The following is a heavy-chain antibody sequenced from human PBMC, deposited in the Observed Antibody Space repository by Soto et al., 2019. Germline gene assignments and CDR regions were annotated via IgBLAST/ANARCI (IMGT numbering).Heavy chain of an antibody. CDR3: ARRGSGYDYNFDY. V-gene: IGHV4-59*08. Sequence: SETLSLTCTVSGGSISRYYWSWIRQPPGKGLEWIGYIYYSGSTNYNPSLKSRVTISVDTSKNQFSLKLSSVTAADTAVYYCARRGSGYDYNFDYWGQGTLVTVSS. D-gene: IGHD5-12*01. CDR2: IYYSGST. J-gene: IGHJ4*02. CDR1: GGSISRYY.